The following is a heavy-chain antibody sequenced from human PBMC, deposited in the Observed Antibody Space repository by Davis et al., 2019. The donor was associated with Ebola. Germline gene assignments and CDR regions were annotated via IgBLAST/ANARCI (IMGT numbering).Heavy chain of an antibody. D-gene: IGHD2-2*01. CDR1: GYTFTTYA. Sequence: ASVKVSCKASGYTFTTYAMHWVRQAPGQRLEWMGWINAGNGNTKYSQKFQGRVTITRDTSASTAYMELSSLRSEDTAVYYCARVIGSVTAAKGWFDPWGQGILVTVSS. V-gene: IGHV1-3*01. J-gene: IGHJ5*02. CDR2: INAGNGNT. CDR3: ARVIGSVTAAKGWFDP.